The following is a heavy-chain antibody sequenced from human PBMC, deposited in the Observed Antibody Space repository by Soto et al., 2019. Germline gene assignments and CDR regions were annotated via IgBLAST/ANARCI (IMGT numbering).Heavy chain of an antibody. D-gene: IGHD2-15*01. Sequence: GESLKISCKASGYDFARHWIGWVRQLPVKGVEWMGIIYPVDSDTRYNPSFQGQVTISADQSITTAYLQWSSLRASDTAIYYYASGSRDCSGGSCYSHWGQGTLVTVSS. CDR1: GYDFARHW. V-gene: IGHV5-51*01. J-gene: IGHJ4*02. CDR2: IYPVDSDT. CDR3: ASGSRDCSGGSCYSH.